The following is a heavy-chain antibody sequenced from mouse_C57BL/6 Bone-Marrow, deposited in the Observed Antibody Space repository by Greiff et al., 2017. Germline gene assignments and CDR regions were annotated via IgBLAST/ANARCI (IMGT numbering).Heavy chain of an antibody. V-gene: IGHV7-4*01. J-gene: IGHJ2*01. CDR2: IINKANGYTT. CDR3: VKVHYYGSSYFDY. D-gene: IGHD1-1*01. CDR1: GFTFTDYY. Sequence: EVQRVESGGGLVQPGASLRLSCAASGFTFTDYYMSWVRQPPGKAPEWLALIINKANGYTTEYTASVKGRFTISRDNSQNILYLQMNTLRAEDSATYYCVKVHYYGSSYFDYWGQGTTLTVSS.